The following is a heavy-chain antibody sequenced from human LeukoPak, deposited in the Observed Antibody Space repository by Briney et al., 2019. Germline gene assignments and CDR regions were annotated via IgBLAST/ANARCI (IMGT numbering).Heavy chain of an antibody. CDR2: IIPIFGTA. V-gene: IGHV1-69*06. D-gene: IGHD6-19*01. CDR1: GGTFSSYA. CDR3: ARRLETQWLVRGFDY. J-gene: IGHJ4*02. Sequence: SVKVSCKASGGTFSSYAISWVRQAPGQGLEWMGGIIPIFGTANYAQKFQGRVTITADKSTSTAYMELSSLRSEDTAVYYCARRLETQWLVRGFDYWGQGTLVTVSS.